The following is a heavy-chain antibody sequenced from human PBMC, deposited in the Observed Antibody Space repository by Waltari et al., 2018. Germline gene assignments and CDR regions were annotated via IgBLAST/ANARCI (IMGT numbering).Heavy chain of an antibody. V-gene: IGHV3-7*01. J-gene: IGHJ5*02. Sequence: EVRLVESGGGLVQPGGSLRLSCSTSGFPFSYFWMSWVRQAPGKGLEWVANINQDGSGRYHVDSVKGRFTISRDNAMNSLHLQMNSLRAEDTAVYYCARGDSDFREGASWGQGTLVTVSS. CDR3: ARGDSDFREGAS. CDR2: INQDGSGR. D-gene: IGHD3-10*01. CDR1: GFPFSYFW.